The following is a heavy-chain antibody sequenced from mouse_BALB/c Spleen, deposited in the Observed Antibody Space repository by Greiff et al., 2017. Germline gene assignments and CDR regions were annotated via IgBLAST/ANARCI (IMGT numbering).Heavy chain of an antibody. D-gene: IGHD2-4*01. CDR1: GYTFTSYY. CDR3: AREGVDYDDGDYYAMDY. J-gene: IGHJ4*01. V-gene: IGHV1S56*01. CDR2: IYPGNVNT. Sequence: QVQLQQSGPELVKPGASVRISCKASGYTFTSYYIHWVKQRPGQGLEWIGWIYPGNVNTKYNEKFKGKATLTADKSSSTAYMQLSSLTSEDSAVYFCAREGVDYDDGDYYAMDYWGQGTSVTVSS.